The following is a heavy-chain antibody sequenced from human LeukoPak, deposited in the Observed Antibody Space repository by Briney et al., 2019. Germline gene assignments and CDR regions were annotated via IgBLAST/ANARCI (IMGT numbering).Heavy chain of an antibody. CDR1: GGSFSGYY. D-gene: IGHD1-1*01. Sequence: SETLSLTCAVYGGSFSGYYWSWIRQPPGKWSEWIGEINHSGSTNYNPSLKSRVTISVDTSKNQFSLKLSSVTAADTAVYYCARVMAGTTRGYMDVWGKGTTVTVSS. CDR2: INHSGST. J-gene: IGHJ6*03. V-gene: IGHV4-34*01. CDR3: ARVMAGTTRGYMDV.